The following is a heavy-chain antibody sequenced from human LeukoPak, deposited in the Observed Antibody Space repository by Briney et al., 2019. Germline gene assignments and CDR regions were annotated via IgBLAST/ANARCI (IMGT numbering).Heavy chain of an antibody. CDR2: IKSDGSEI. V-gene: IGHV3-7*01. Sequence: GGSLRLSCAASGMTFRSHWMTWLRQTTGKGLQCLATIKSDGSEIYYLDAGKGRFTISRDNAKNALYLQMNSLRAEDTAVYYCARPAYCGGNCYYFPDYWGQGTLVTVSS. CDR3: ARPAYCGGNCYYFPDY. D-gene: IGHD2-21*02. J-gene: IGHJ4*02. CDR1: GMTFRSHW.